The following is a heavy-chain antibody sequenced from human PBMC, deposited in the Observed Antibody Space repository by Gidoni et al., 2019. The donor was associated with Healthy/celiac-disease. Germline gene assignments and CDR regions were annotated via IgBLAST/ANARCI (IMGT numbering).Heavy chain of an antibody. J-gene: IGHJ6*02. V-gene: IGHV2-70*15. CDR1: GFSLSTSGMC. CDR2: IDWDDDK. D-gene: IGHD6-6*01. CDR3: ARISIAARYYYGMDV. Sequence: QVTLRESGPALVKPTQTLTLTCTFSGFSLSTSGMCVSWIRQPPGKALEWLARIDWDDDKYYSTSLKTRLTISKDTSKNQVVLTMTNMDPVDTATYYCARISIAARYYYGMDVWGQGTTVTVSS.